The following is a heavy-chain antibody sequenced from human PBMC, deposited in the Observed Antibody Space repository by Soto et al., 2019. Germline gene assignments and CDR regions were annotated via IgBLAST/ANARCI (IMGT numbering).Heavy chain of an antibody. CDR3: AKDLWWNDSLGMDV. Sequence: GGSLRLSCAASGFTFSSYGMHWVRQAPGKGLEWVAVISYDGSNKYYADSVKGRFTISRDNSKNTLYLQMNSLRAEDTAVYYCAKDLWWNDSLGMDVWGQGTTVTVSS. D-gene: IGHD1-1*01. V-gene: IGHV3-30*18. J-gene: IGHJ6*02. CDR1: GFTFSSYG. CDR2: ISYDGSNK.